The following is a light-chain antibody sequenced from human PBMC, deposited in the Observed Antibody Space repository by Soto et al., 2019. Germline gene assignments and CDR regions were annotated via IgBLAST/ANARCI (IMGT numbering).Light chain of an antibody. CDR1: QSLSSNY. CDR3: QQYGVSPRT. V-gene: IGKV3-20*01. J-gene: IGKJ1*01. Sequence: EIVLTQSPDTLSLSPGERAPLSCRASQSLSSNYLAWYQQKPGQAPRLLIYDASSRATGISDRFSGSASGTDFTLTISRLEPEDFAVYYCQQYGVSPRTFGQGTKVDI. CDR2: DAS.